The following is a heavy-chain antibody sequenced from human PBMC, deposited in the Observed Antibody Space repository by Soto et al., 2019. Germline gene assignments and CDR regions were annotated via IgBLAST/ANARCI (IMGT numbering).Heavy chain of an antibody. CDR1: GGTFSSYT. Sequence: SVKVSCKASGGTFSSYTISWERQAPGQGLEWMGRIIPILGIANYAQKFQGRVTITADKSTSTAYMEVSSLRSEDTAVYYCARRWFGERPGPPYYGRDVGGKGPRVTFSS. CDR2: IIPILGIA. V-gene: IGHV1-69*02. CDR3: ARRWFGERPGPPYYGRDV. J-gene: IGHJ6*04. D-gene: IGHD3-10*01.